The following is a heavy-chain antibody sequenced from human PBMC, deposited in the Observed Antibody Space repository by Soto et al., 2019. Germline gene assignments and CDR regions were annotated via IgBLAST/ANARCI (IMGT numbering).Heavy chain of an antibody. D-gene: IGHD3-22*01. CDR3: ARQIYDSDTGPNFQYYFDS. V-gene: IGHV5-10-1*01. CDR2: MDPSDSPT. J-gene: IGHJ4*02. CDR1: GYSFAGYW. Sequence: GESLKISCKGSGYSFAGYWITWVRQKPGKGLEWMRRMDPSDSPTYYSPSFRGHVTISVTKSITTVFMQCSSLRASDTAMYYCARQIYDSDTGPNFQYYFDSWGQGTPVTVSS.